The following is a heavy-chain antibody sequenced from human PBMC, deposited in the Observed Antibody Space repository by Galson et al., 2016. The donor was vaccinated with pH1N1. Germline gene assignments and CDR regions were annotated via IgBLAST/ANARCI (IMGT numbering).Heavy chain of an antibody. V-gene: IGHV3-53*01. J-gene: IGHJ6*02. Sequence: APGKGLEWVSLIYSGGRTYYADSVTGRFTISRDNSKNTLYLQMNSLRVEDTAVYYCARVCDFWSYYYYNMDVWGQGTTVTVSS. CDR2: IYSGGRT. D-gene: IGHD3-3*01. CDR3: ARVCDFWSYYYYNMDV.